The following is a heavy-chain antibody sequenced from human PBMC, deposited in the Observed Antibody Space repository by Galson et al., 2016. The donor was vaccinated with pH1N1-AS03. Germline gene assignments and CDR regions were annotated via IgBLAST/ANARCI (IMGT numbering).Heavy chain of an antibody. J-gene: IGHJ4*02. CDR2: IYPGDSDT. CDR3: ARLNPYGGVASIGFFDY. CDR1: GYTFPRYW. Sequence: QSGAEVTKPGESLRISCQDSGYTFPRYWIAWVRQMPGKGLEWMGLIYPGDSDTRYSPSFQGQVTISADTSINTAYLEWSSLKASDTAIYYCARLNPYGGVASIGFFDYWGQGTLVTVSS. D-gene: IGHD4-23*01. V-gene: IGHV5-51*03.